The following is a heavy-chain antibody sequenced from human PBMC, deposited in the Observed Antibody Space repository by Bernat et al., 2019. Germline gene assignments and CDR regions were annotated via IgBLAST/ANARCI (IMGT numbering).Heavy chain of an antibody. J-gene: IGHJ4*02. CDR1: GFTFSSYG. CDR3: PRDPQYSSSPCFDY. D-gene: IGHD6-6*01. CDR2: IWYDGSNK. Sequence: QVQLVESGGGVVQPGRSLRLSCAASGFTFSSYGMHWVRQAPGKGLEWVAVIWYDGSNKYYADSVKGRFTISRDNSKNTLYLQMNSLRAEDTAVYYCPRDPQYSSSPCFDYWGQGTLVTVSS. V-gene: IGHV3-33*01.